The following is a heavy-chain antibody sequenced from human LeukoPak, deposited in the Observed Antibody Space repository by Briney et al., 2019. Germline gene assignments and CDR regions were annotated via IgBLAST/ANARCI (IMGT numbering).Heavy chain of an antibody. J-gene: IGHJ2*01. CDR3: ARDLLADYGDYVLNWYFDL. D-gene: IGHD4-17*01. CDR1: GDSISNYY. CDR2: IDISGST. Sequence: PSETLSLTCTVSGDSISNYYWSWIRRPAGKGLEWIGRIDISGSTNNNPSLKRRVSMSVDTSKNQFSLNLSSVTAADTAVYYCARDLLADYGDYVLNWYFDLWGRGTLVTVSS. V-gene: IGHV4-4*07.